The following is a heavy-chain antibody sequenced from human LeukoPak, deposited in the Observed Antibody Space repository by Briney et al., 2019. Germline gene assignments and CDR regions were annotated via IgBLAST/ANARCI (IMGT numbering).Heavy chain of an antibody. V-gene: IGHV3-74*01. CDR2: INSDGSST. CDR3: ARDLAYCGGDCYSPLDYYYYYMDV. D-gene: IGHD2-21*02. J-gene: IGHJ6*03. Sequence: PGGSLRLSCAASGFTFSSYRMHWVRQAPGKGLVWVSRINSDGSSTSYADSVKGRFTISRDNAKNTLYLQMNSLRAEDTAVYCCARDLAYCGGDCYSPLDYYYYYMDVWGKGTTVTVSS. CDR1: GFTFSSYR.